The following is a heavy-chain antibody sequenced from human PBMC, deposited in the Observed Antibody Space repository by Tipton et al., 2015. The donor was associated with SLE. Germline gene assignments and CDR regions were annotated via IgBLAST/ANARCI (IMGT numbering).Heavy chain of an antibody. J-gene: IGHJ4*02. V-gene: IGHV4-31*01. CDR3: ERDVGGYNTGWLRNYFDY. D-gene: IGHD6-19*01. CDR1: GGSISSGGYY. CDR2: ISYIGSP. Sequence: TLSLTCTFSGGSISSGGYYLSWIRHSPEKGLEWIGYISYIGSPNYNSSLKSQLTISVDTSKNQFSLKLSSMTAADTAVYYCERDVGGYNTGWLRNYFDYWGQGTLVT.